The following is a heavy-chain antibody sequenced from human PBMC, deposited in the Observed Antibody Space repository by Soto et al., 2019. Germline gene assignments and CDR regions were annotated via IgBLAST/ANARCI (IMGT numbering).Heavy chain of an antibody. CDR1: GFTFSSYG. V-gene: IGHV3-30*18. CDR3: LKSVYNWNDGLFDF. Sequence: HPGGSLRLSCAASGFTFSSYGMHWVRQAPGKGLEWVAIISYDEINKYYADSVKGRFTISRDNSKNTLYLQMNSLRAEDTAVYYCLKSVYNWNDGLFDFRAQRTLVTVSS. D-gene: IGHD1-1*01. J-gene: IGHJ4*02. CDR2: ISYDEINK.